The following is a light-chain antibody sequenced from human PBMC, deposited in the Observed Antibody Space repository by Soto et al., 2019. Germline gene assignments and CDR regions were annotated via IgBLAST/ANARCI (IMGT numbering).Light chain of an antibody. J-gene: IGKJ1*01. CDR1: QGIGDT. Sequence: VMTQAPATLSVSPGEGFTLSCRANQGIGDTLAWYQHKPGQXPRXXIYGASTRATGIPARFSGIGSGTEFTINLSSLKPDDGETYDGQHYNSYSEAFGQGTKVDIK. V-gene: IGKV3-15*01. CDR2: GAS. CDR3: QHYNSYSEA.